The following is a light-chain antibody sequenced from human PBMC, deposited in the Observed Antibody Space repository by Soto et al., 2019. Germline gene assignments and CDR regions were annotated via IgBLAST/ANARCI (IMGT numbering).Light chain of an antibody. CDR3: QQYGSSPWT. J-gene: IGKJ1*01. CDR2: DAS. Sequence: EIVMTQSPVTLSVSPGYTATISRRASQSVSSNLAWYQQKPGQAPSLLIYDASNRATGIPARFSSSGSGTDFTLTISRLEPEDFAVYYCQQYGSSPWTFGQGTKVEIK. V-gene: IGKV3-20*01. CDR1: QSVSSN.